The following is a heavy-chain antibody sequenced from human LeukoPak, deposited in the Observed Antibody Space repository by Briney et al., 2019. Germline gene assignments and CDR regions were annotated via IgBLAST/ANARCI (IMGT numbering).Heavy chain of an antibody. V-gene: IGHV1-2*02. Sequence: ASVRVSCKASGYTFTDYYIHWVRQAPGQGLEWMTYIDPNSGGPHYAQTFQGRVTMTTDTSISTAYMKLNWLTSDDTAVYYCARDGVAGSSDAFDLSGQGTMVTVSS. J-gene: IGHJ3*01. D-gene: IGHD6-19*01. CDR3: ARDGVAGSSDAFDL. CDR1: GYTFTDYY. CDR2: IDPNSGGP.